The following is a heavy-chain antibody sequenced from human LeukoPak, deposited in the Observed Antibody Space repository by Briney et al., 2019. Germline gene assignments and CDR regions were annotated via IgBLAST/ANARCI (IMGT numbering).Heavy chain of an antibody. Sequence: ASVKVSCKVSGYTLTELSMHWVRRAPGKGLEWMGGFDPEDGETIYAQKFQGRVTMTEDTSTDTAYMELSSLRSEDTAVYYCATRSEAVADPNDAFDIWGQGTMVTVSS. CDR2: FDPEDGET. D-gene: IGHD6-19*01. CDR3: ATRSEAVADPNDAFDI. V-gene: IGHV1-24*01. J-gene: IGHJ3*02. CDR1: GYTLTELS.